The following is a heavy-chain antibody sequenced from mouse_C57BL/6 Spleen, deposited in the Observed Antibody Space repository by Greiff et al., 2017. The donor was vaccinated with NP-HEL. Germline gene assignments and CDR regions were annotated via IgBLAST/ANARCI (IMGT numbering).Heavy chain of an antibody. CDR1: GYTFTDYE. D-gene: IGHD1-1*01. J-gene: IGHJ3*01. V-gene: IGHV1-15*01. Sequence: QVQLQQSGAELVRPGASVTLSCKASGYTFTDYEMHWVKQTPVHGLEWIGAIDPETGGTAYNQKFKGKAILTADKSSSTAYMELRSLTSEDSAVYYGTNYYGSSYDAWFAYWGQGTLVTVSA. CDR3: TNYYGSSYDAWFAY. CDR2: IDPETGGT.